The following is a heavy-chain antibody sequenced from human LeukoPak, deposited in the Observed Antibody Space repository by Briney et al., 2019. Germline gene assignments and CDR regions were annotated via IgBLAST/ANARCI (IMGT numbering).Heavy chain of an antibody. J-gene: IGHJ4*02. Sequence: ASVKVSCKASGYTFTGYYMHWVRQAPGQGLEWMGWINPNSGGTNYAQKFQGRVTMTRDTSISTAYMELSRLRSDDTAAYYCAREQAVAGTRGFDYWGQGTLVTVSS. CDR2: INPNSGGT. CDR1: GYTFTGYY. D-gene: IGHD6-19*01. V-gene: IGHV1-2*02. CDR3: AREQAVAGTRGFDY.